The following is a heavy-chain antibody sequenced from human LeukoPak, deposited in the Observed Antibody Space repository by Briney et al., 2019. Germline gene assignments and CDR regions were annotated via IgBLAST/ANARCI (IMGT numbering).Heavy chain of an antibody. J-gene: IGHJ6*03. CDR2: IIPMFGTT. CDR1: GGTFSNYA. D-gene: IGHD4-11*01. Sequence: ASVKVSCKASGGTFSNYAISWVRQAPGQGLEGMGRIIPMFGTTNYAQNFQGRVTITTDESTSTAYMEVSSLRIEDTAVYYCASVTVTTWAPDGHMDVWGKGTTVTVSS. CDR3: ASVTVTTWAPDGHMDV. V-gene: IGHV1-69*05.